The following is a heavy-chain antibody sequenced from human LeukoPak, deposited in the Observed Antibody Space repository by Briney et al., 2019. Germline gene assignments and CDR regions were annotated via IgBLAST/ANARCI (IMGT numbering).Heavy chain of an antibody. CDR2: INPNSGGT. CDR1: GYTFTGYY. Sequence: GASVKVSCKASGYTFTGYYMHWVRQAPGQGLEWMGWINPNSGGTNYAQKFQGRVTMTRDTSISTAYMELSRLRSDDTAVYYCARDFTMVRGVRDYWGQGTLVTVSS. J-gene: IGHJ4*02. V-gene: IGHV1-2*02. D-gene: IGHD3-10*01. CDR3: ARDFTMVRGVRDY.